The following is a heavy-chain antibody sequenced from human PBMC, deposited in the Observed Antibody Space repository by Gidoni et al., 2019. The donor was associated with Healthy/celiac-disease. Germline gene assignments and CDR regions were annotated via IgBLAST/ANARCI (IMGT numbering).Heavy chain of an antibody. Sequence: EVQLVESGGGLVQPGGSLRLSCAASGFTFSDHYMDWVRQAPGKGLEWVGRTRNKANSYTTEYAASVKGRFTISRDDSKNSLYLQMNSLKTEDTAVYYCARLTVTKVTTSVYWGQGTLVTVSS. D-gene: IGHD4-17*01. V-gene: IGHV3-72*01. CDR2: TRNKANSYTT. CDR1: GFTFSDHY. CDR3: ARLTVTKVTTSVY. J-gene: IGHJ4*02.